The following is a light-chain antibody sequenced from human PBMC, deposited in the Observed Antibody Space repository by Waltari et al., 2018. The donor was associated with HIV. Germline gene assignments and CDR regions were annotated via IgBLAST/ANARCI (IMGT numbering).Light chain of an antibody. CDR1: SSDVGGYNY. V-gene: IGLV2-11*01. Sequence: QSALTQPRSVSGSPGQSVTISCTGTSSDVGGYNYVSWYQQYPGKAPKLMIYDVTKRPSGGPDRFSGSKSDNTASLTISGLQVEDEADYYCCSYAGTYTWVFGGGTKLTVL. CDR2: DVT. J-gene: IGLJ3*02. CDR3: CSYAGTYTWV.